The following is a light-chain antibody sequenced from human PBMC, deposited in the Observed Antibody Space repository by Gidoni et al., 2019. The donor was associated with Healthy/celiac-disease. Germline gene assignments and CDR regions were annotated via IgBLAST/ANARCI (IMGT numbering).Light chain of an antibody. J-gene: IGKJ1*01. CDR3: QKRSNWPRGT. CDR2: DAS. V-gene: IGKV3-11*01. CDR1: QGVSSY. Sequence: EIVLTQSPATLSLSPGERATLSCRASQGVSSYLAWYQQKAGQAPRLLIYDASNRATGIPARFSGSGSGTDFTLTISSLEHEDFAVDYCQKRSNWPRGTFGQGTKVEIK.